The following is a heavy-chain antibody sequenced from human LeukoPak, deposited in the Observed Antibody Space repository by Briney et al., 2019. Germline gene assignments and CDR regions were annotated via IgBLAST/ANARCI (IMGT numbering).Heavy chain of an antibody. Sequence: SETLSLTCTVSGASIGSSGYYWGWIRQPPGKGLEWIGSWYYSGKTYHTPSLKSRVTISGDTSKNQFSLKLSSVTAADTAVYYCARHRTAMNKYGPYDGFDIWGQGTTVTVSS. CDR3: ARHRTAMNKYGPYDGFDI. D-gene: IGHD1/OR15-1a*01. CDR1: GASIGSSGYY. V-gene: IGHV4-39*01. CDR2: WYYSGKT. J-gene: IGHJ3*02.